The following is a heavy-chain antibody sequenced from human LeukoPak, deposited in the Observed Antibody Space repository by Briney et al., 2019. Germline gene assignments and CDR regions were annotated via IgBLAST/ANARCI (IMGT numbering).Heavy chain of an antibody. CDR3: ARDGNTLPSDY. CDR2: ISGYNGDT. J-gene: IGHJ4*02. Sequence: ASVKVSCKAFGYTFTSYGISWVRQAPGQGLEWMGWISGYNGDTNYAQKLQGRVTMTTDPSTSTAYMELGSLRSDDTAVYYCARDGNTLPSDYWGQGTLDTVSS. D-gene: IGHD2/OR15-2a*01. V-gene: IGHV1-18*01. CDR1: GYTFTSYG.